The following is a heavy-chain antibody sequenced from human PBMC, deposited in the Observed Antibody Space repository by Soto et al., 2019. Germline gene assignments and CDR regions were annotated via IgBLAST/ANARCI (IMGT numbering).Heavy chain of an antibody. CDR1: GGSISSGGYY. Sequence: SETLSLTCTVSGGSISSGGYYWSWIRQHPGKGLEWIGEINHSGSTNYNPSLKSRVTISVDTSKNQFSLKLSSVTAADTAVYYCARKEGVPIYDILTARVNYYYYMDVWGKGTTVTVSS. J-gene: IGHJ6*03. CDR2: INHSGST. CDR3: ARKEGVPIYDILTARVNYYYYMDV. D-gene: IGHD3-9*01. V-gene: IGHV4-31*03.